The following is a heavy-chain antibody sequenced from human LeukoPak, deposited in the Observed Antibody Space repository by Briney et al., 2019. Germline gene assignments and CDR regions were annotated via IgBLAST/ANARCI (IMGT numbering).Heavy chain of an antibody. CDR1: GGSIISGDYY. J-gene: IGHJ3*02. V-gene: IGHV4-30-4*08. CDR3: ARAGVVPAAINRAFDI. CDR2: VYHNGDT. D-gene: IGHD2-2*02. Sequence: PSETLSLTCIVSGGSIISGDYYWTWIRQPPGKGLEWIGYVYHNGDTYYNPSLRSRISISVDTSKNQFSLKLSSVTAADTAVYYCARAGVVPAAINRAFDIWGQGSLVTVSS.